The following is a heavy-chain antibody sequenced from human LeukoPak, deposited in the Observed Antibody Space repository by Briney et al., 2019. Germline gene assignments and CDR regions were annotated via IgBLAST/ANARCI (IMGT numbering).Heavy chain of an antibody. CDR2: IGGSGGST. Sequence: PGGSLRLSCAASGFTFSSYAMSWVRQAPGEGLEWVSAIGGSGGSTYYADSVKGRFTISRDNSKNTLYLQMNSLRAEDTAVYYCATIPSGSYPSFDYWGQGTLVTVSS. CDR1: GFTFSSYA. CDR3: ATIPSGSYPSFDY. J-gene: IGHJ4*02. D-gene: IGHD1-26*01. V-gene: IGHV3-23*01.